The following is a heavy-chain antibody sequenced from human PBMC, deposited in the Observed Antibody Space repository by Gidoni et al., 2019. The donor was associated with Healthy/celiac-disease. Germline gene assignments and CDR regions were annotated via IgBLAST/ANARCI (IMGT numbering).Heavy chain of an antibody. CDR1: GFTFSSYG. J-gene: IGHJ3*02. Sequence: QVQLVESGGGVVQPGRSLRLSWAASGFTFSSYGMHWVRQAPGKGLEWVAVISYDGSNKYYADSVKGRFTISRDNSKNTLYLQMNSLRAEDTAVYYCAKPLFTRYCTNGVCLSNAFDIWGQGTMVTVSS. CDR2: ISYDGSNK. D-gene: IGHD2-8*01. V-gene: IGHV3-30*18. CDR3: AKPLFTRYCTNGVCLSNAFDI.